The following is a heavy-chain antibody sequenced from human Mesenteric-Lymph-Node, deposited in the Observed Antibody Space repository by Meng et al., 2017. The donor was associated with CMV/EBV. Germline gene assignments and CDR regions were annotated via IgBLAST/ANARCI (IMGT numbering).Heavy chain of an antibody. V-gene: IGHV3-66*02. D-gene: IGHD5-12*01. J-gene: IGHJ4*02. CDR1: GFTVSSNY. CDR3: ARGANSGYGNY. CDR2: IYSGGST. Sequence: GESLKISCAASGFTVSSNYMSWVRQAPGKGLEWVSVIYSGGSTYYADSVKGRFTISRDNSKNTLYLQMNSLRAEDTAVYYCARGANSGYGNYWGQGTLVTVSS.